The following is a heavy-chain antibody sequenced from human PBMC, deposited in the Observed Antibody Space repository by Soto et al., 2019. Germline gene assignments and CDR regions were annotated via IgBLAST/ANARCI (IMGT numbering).Heavy chain of an antibody. CDR1: GISLTSSGVA. CDR3: ASAWYGDQHYYGMGV. CDR2: IYWDDDK. D-gene: IGHD6-13*01. Sequence: QITLKESGHTLVKPTQTLTLTCTFSGISLTSSGVAVGWIRQPPGEALEWLAVIYWDDDKRYSQSLKTRLTITKDTSKNQVVLTMTNMDPVDTATYYCASAWYGDQHYYGMGVCGQGTTVTVAS. J-gene: IGHJ6*02. V-gene: IGHV2-5*02.